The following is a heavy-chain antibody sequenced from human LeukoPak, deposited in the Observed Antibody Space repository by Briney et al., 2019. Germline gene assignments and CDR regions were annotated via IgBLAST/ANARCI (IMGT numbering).Heavy chain of an antibody. V-gene: IGHV1-2*02. CDR1: GYTFTGYY. Sequence: ASVRLSCKASGYTFTGYYMNWVRQSPGQGLEWLCWMNPNSGGTNYAQKFQGRVTMTRDTSISTDYMELSRLRSDDTAVYYCARGSEWWLTGVYWGQETLVTVP. CDR3: ARGSEWWLTGVY. CDR2: MNPNSGGT. J-gene: IGHJ4*02. D-gene: IGHD2-8*01.